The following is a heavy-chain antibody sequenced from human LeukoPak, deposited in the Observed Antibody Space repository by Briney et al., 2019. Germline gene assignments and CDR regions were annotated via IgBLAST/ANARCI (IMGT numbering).Heavy chain of an antibody. Sequence: AVKVSFKGSGGTFINYAISWVRQAPGQGLEWMGGIIPIFGTANYAQKFQGRVTITADESTSTAYMELSSLRSEDTAVYYCTGGSCYDILTGYPPKYYFDYWGQGTLVTVSS. J-gene: IGHJ4*02. V-gene: IGHV1-69*01. D-gene: IGHD3-9*01. CDR3: TGGSCYDILTGYPPKYYFDY. CDR2: IIPIFGTA. CDR1: GGTFINYA.